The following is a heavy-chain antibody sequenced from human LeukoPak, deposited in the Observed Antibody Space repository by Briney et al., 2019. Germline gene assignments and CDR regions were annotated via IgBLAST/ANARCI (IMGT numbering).Heavy chain of an antibody. CDR3: ARDPGRSPTYYDFWSGYSSAPYYFDY. D-gene: IGHD3-3*01. Sequence: GGSLRLSCAASGFTVSSNYMSWVRQAPGKGLEWVSVIYSGGITYYADSVKGRFTISRDNAKNTLYLQMNSLRAEDTAVYYCARDPGRSPTYYDFWSGYSSAPYYFDYWGQGTLVTVSS. V-gene: IGHV3-53*01. CDR1: GFTVSSNY. CDR2: IYSGGIT. J-gene: IGHJ4*02.